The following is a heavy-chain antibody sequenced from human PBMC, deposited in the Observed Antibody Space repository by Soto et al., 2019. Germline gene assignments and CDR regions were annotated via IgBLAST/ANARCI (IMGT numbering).Heavy chain of an antibody. J-gene: IGHJ4*02. Sequence: GGSLRLSCAASGFNINSDYMNWVRQTPGKGLEWVASIYSGETTYYADSVRGRFTISSDKSKNTLYFQLSSLRIEDTAVYYCTRDGRGLGRLSLFEYWGQGVRVTVS. D-gene: IGHD2-21*02. CDR3: TRDGRGLGRLSLFEY. V-gene: IGHV3-53*01. CDR1: GFNINSDY. CDR2: IYSGETT.